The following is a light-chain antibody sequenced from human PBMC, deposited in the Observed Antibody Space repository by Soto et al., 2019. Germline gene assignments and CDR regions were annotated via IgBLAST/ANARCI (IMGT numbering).Light chain of an antibody. V-gene: IGKV3-20*01. CDR3: QHFGTTPWT. CDR1: QSFSSNS. J-gene: IGKJ1*01. CDR2: GTS. Sequence: DIVVTQSPGTLSVSPGERATLSCRASQSFSSNSLAWYQQKPGQAPRLLIYGTSSRATGVPDRFSGSGSGTDFTLTINRLEPEDFAVYYCQHFGTTPWTFGQGTKVEIK.